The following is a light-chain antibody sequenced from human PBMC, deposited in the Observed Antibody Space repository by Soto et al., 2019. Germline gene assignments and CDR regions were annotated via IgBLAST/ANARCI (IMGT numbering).Light chain of an antibody. J-gene: IGLJ2*01. V-gene: IGLV2-23*01. Sequence: QSVLTQPASVSRSPRQSITISCTGTSSDIGSYNLVSWYQHPPGKAPILLIYEATKRPSGVSNRFSGSKSGNTASLTISGLQAEDEADYYCCSYTTNRTLVFGGGTKLTVL. CDR1: SSDIGSYNL. CDR2: EAT. CDR3: CSYTTNRTLV.